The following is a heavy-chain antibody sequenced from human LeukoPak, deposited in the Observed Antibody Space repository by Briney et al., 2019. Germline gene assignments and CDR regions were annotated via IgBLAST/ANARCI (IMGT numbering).Heavy chain of an antibody. CDR1: GFSVGDNY. J-gene: IGHJ3*02. CDR2: ISSSSSYI. V-gene: IGHV3-11*05. Sequence: GGSLRLSCAASGFSVGDNYMSWVRQAPGKGLEWVSSISSSSSYIYYADSVQGRFAISRDNSKNTLYLQMNSLRAEDTAVYFCARDPNGDYIGTFDMWGRGTMVSVSS. CDR3: ARDPNGDYIGTFDM. D-gene: IGHD4-17*01.